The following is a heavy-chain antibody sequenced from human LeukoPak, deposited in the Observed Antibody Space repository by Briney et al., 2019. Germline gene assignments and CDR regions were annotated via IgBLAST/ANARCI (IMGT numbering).Heavy chain of an antibody. D-gene: IGHD5-18*01. CDR3: AKRVWRGYSYGFFFDY. CDR1: GVPLCGFP. CDR2: ISGSGGST. Sequence: GGSLRLSSALSGVPLCGFPIGSVRQAPGKGLEWVSAISGSGGSTYYADSVKGRFTISRDNSKNTLYLQMNRLRAGDTAVYYCAKRVWRGYSYGFFFDYWGQGTLVTVSS. V-gene: IGHV3-23*01. J-gene: IGHJ4*02.